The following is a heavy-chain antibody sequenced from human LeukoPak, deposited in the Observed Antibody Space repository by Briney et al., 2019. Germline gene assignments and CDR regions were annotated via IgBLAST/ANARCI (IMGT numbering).Heavy chain of an antibody. J-gene: IGHJ4*02. D-gene: IGHD6-6*01. CDR2: IIPIFGTA. CDR1: GYTFTSYY. V-gene: IGHV1-69*05. CDR3: ARAGGIAAHFDY. Sequence: GASVKVSCKASGYTFTSYYMHWVRQAPGQGLEWMGGIIPIFGTANYAQKFQGRVTITTDESTSTAYMELSSLRSEDTAVYYCARAGGIAAHFDYWGQGTLVTVSS.